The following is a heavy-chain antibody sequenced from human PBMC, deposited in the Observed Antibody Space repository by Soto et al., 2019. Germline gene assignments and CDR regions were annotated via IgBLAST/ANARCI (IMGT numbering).Heavy chain of an antibody. CDR3: ARDTYGSGAGY. J-gene: IGHJ4*02. Sequence: QVQLVQSGAEVKKPGASVKVSCKASGYTFTSYGISWVRQAPGQGLEWMGLISAYNGNTNYAQKLQGRVTMTTGTSTSTAYMELGSLGSDDTAVYYWARDTYGSGAGYWGQGTLGTVSS. CDR2: ISAYNGNT. D-gene: IGHD3-10*01. CDR1: GYTFTSYG. V-gene: IGHV1-18*01.